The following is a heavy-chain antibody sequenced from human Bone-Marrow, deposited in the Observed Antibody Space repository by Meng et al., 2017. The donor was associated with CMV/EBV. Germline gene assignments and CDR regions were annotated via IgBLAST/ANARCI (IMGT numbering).Heavy chain of an antibody. D-gene: IGHD2-2*01. Sequence: GESLKISCVASGFTFSNYAMHWVRQAPGKGLEWVAVISYDGSNKYYADSVKGRFTISRDNSKNTLYLQMNSLRAEDTAVYYCARDVGYCSSTSCRYSGGDYYGMDVWGQGTTVTVSS. CDR2: ISYDGSNK. J-gene: IGHJ6*01. CDR1: GFTFSNYA. V-gene: IGHV3-30-3*01. CDR3: ARDVGYCSSTSCRYSGGDYYGMDV.